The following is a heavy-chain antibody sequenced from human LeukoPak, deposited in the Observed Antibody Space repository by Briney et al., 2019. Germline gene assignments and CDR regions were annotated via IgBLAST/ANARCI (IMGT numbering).Heavy chain of an antibody. J-gene: IGHJ4*02. CDR3: ARDNPRFTYYFDH. CDR2: ISAYNGNT. V-gene: IGHV1-18*04. CDR1: GYTFTSYG. Sequence: VSVKVSCKASGYTFTSYGISWVRQTPGQGLEWMGWISAYNGNTNYAQKLQGRVTMTTDTSTSTAYMELRSLRSDDTAVYYCARDNPRFTYYFDHWGQGTLVTVSS.